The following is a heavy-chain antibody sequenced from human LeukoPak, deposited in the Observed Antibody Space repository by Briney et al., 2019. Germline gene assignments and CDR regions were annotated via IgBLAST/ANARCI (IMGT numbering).Heavy chain of an antibody. V-gene: IGHV3-23*01. J-gene: IGHJ4*02. D-gene: IGHD3-22*01. Sequence: GGSLRLSCAASGFTFSTYSMFWVRQAPGKGLEWVSAISIGGDFTHYVDSVKGRFTISRDNYKNTLYLQMNSLRAEDTAVYYCAGDKGLATSYYYDSSGYSLDYWGQGTLVTVSS. CDR2: ISIGGDFT. CDR1: GFTFSTYS. CDR3: AGDKGLATSYYYDSSGYSLDY.